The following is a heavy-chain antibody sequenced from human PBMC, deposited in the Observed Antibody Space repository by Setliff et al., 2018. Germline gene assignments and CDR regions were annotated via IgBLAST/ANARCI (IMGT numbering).Heavy chain of an antibody. Sequence: TLSLTCAVSGGSISSGSYYWSWIRQPAGKGLEWVGRLHTSGSTNYNPSLKGRVTISVDTSRNQFSLNLTSVTAADTAIYFCARTFSGYLSYFDSWGQGTLVTVSS. V-gene: IGHV4-61*02. CDR1: GGSISSGSYY. D-gene: IGHD5-12*01. CDR2: LHTSGST. J-gene: IGHJ4*02. CDR3: ARTFSGYLSYFDS.